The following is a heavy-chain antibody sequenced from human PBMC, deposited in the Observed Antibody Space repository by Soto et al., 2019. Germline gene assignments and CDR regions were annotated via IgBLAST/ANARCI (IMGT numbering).Heavy chain of an antibody. CDR1: GFTFSSYD. V-gene: IGHV3-33*01. CDR3: ARNTYYDIRQLAPSPLDY. D-gene: IGHD3-9*01. CDR2: IWYDGSNK. Sequence: QVQLVESGGGVVQPGRSLRLSCAASGFTFSSYDMHWVRQAPGKGLEWVAVIWYDGSNKYYADSVKGRFTISRDNSKNTLYLQMNSLRAEDTAVYYCARNTYYDIRQLAPSPLDYWGQGTLVTVSS. J-gene: IGHJ4*02.